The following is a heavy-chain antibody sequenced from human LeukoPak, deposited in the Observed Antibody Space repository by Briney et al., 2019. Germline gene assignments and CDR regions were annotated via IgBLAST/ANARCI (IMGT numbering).Heavy chain of an antibody. D-gene: IGHD4-17*01. J-gene: IGHJ6*02. CDR3: ARPSDDYGDYYGMDV. Sequence: GGSLRLSCAASGFTFSSCWMSWVRQAPGKGLEWVANIKQDGSEKYYVDSVKGRFTISRDNAKNSLYLQMNSLRAEDTAVYYCARPSDDYGDYYGMDVWGQGTTVTVSS. CDR1: GFTFSSCW. CDR2: IKQDGSEK. V-gene: IGHV3-7*01.